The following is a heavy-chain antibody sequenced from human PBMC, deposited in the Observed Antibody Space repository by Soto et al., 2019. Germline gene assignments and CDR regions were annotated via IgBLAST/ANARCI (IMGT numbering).Heavy chain of an antibody. Sequence: GGSLRLSCAASGFTFSSYGMHWVRQAPGKGLEWVAVISYDGSNKYYADSVKGRFTISRDNSKNTLYLQMNSLRAEDTAVYYCAKDRYYDSSGYHYYYYGMDVWGRGTTVTVSS. D-gene: IGHD3-22*01. CDR2: ISYDGSNK. J-gene: IGHJ6*02. V-gene: IGHV3-30*18. CDR3: AKDRYYDSSGYHYYYYGMDV. CDR1: GFTFSSYG.